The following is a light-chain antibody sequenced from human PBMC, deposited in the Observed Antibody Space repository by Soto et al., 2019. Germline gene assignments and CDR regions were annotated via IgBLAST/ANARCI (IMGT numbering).Light chain of an antibody. CDR1: QSVSSN. Sequence: EIVMTQSPATLSVSPGERATLSCRASQSVSSNLAWYQQKPGQAPRLLIYGASTRATGIPARFSGSGSGTEFTLSISSRQSQDFAVYYCQQYNNWPPITFGQGTRLEIK. CDR2: GAS. V-gene: IGKV3D-15*01. J-gene: IGKJ5*01. CDR3: QQYNNWPPIT.